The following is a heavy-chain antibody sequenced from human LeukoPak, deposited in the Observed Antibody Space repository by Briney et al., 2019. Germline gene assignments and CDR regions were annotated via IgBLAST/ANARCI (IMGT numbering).Heavy chain of an antibody. CDR1: GGSISSHY. Sequence: PSETLSLTCTVSGGSISSHYWSWIRQPPGKGLEWIGYIYYSGSTDYNPSLKSRVTISVDTSKNQFSLKLSSVTAADTAVYYRARDNVDTAMATSSRVDVWGKGTTVTVSS. CDR2: IYYSGST. D-gene: IGHD5-18*01. CDR3: ARDNVDTAMATSSRVDV. V-gene: IGHV4-59*11. J-gene: IGHJ6*04.